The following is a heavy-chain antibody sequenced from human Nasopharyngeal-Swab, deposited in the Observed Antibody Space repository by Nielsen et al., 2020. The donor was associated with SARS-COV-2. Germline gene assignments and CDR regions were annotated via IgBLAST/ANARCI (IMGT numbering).Heavy chain of an antibody. D-gene: IGHD5-18*01. CDR1: GFPFSASW. V-gene: IGHV3-7*05. CDR3: VRFIRAYSCGRDC. Sequence: GGSLRLSCAASGFPFSASWMSWVRQAPGRGLEWVAHIKQDGSEAYYVDSVKGRFTISRDNADNSLFLQMSSLRVEDTAVFYCVRFIRAYSCGRDCWGQGTLVTVSS. CDR2: IKQDGSEA. J-gene: IGHJ4*02.